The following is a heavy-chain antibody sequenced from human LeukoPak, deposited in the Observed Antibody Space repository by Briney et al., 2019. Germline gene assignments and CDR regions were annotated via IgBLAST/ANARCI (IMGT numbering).Heavy chain of an antibody. D-gene: IGHD3-16*02. CDR3: ARPLYDYVWGSYRSIPDAFDI. J-gene: IGHJ3*02. Sequence: GASMKVSCKASGYTFTSYGISWVRQAPGQGLEWMGWISAYNGNTNYAQKLQGRVTMTTDTSTSTAYMELRSLRSDDTAVYYCARPLYDYVWGSYRSIPDAFDIWGQGTMVTVSS. V-gene: IGHV1-18*04. CDR2: ISAYNGNT. CDR1: GYTFTSYG.